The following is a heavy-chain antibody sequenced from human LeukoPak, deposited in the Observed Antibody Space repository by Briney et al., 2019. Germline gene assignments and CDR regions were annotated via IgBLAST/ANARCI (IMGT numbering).Heavy chain of an antibody. CDR3: ASGGVVVPAAMEAFDI. CDR1: GYTFTSYD. Sequence: GASVKVSCKASGYTFTSYDINWVRQATGQGLEWMGWMNPNSGNTGYAQKFQGRVTITRNTSISTAYMELSSLRSEDTAVYYCASGGVVVPAAMEAFDIWGQGTMVTVSS. CDR2: MNPNSGNT. D-gene: IGHD2-2*01. J-gene: IGHJ3*02. V-gene: IGHV1-8*03.